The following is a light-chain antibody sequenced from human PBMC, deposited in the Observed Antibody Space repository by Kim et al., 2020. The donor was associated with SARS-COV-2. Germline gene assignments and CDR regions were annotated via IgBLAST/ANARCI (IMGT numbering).Light chain of an antibody. CDR3: QQFNSYSYS. CDR2: DAN. CDR1: RTINAW. J-gene: IGKJ2*01. Sequence: SASIGDRVTITCRASRTINAWLAWYQQKPGKAPKLLIYDANSLNSRVPSRFSGRGSGTEFALTISSVQPDDFATYYCQQFNSYSYSFGQGTKLEI. V-gene: IGKV1-5*01.